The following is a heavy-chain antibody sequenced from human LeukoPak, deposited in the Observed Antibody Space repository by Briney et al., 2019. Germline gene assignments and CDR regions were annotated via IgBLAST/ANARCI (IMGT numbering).Heavy chain of an antibody. CDR2: INPSGGST. CDR3: AREPSGIYDTNSFDI. V-gene: IGHV1-46*01. CDR1: GYTFTSYY. Sequence: ASVKVSCKASGYTFTSYYMHWVRQAPGQGLEWMGIINPSGGSTSYAQKFQGRVTMTGDTSINTAYMYLSSLRAEDTAVYYCAREPSGIYDTNSFDIWGQGTMVTVSS. D-gene: IGHD1-26*01. J-gene: IGHJ3*02.